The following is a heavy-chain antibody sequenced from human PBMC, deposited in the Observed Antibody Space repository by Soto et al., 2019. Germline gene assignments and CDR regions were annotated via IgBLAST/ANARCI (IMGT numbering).Heavy chain of an antibody. CDR2: INAGNGNT. Sequence: QVQLVQSGAEVKKPGASVKVSCKASGYTFTSYAMHWVRQAPGQRLEWMGWINAGNGNTKYSQKFQGRVTITRDTSASTAYMELSSLRSEDRAVYYCARDLAVATFDPWGQGTLVTVSS. J-gene: IGHJ5*02. CDR3: ARDLAVATFDP. V-gene: IGHV1-3*01. D-gene: IGHD5-12*01. CDR1: GYTFTSYA.